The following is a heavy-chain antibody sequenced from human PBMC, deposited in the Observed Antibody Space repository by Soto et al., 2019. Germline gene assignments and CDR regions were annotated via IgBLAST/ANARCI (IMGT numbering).Heavy chain of an antibody. Sequence: GSLRLSCAASGFTFGAFAMAWVRQRPGNGLEWVSSLSGGGGSTYYNNSVRGRFTTSRDNSNSTLFLQMNNLRAEDTAVYFCAKTHSATTVVTRYWYFDLWGRGTLVTVSS. CDR1: GFTFGAFA. CDR3: AKTHSATTVVTRYWYFDL. D-gene: IGHD4-17*01. CDR2: LSGGGGST. J-gene: IGHJ2*01. V-gene: IGHV3-23*01.